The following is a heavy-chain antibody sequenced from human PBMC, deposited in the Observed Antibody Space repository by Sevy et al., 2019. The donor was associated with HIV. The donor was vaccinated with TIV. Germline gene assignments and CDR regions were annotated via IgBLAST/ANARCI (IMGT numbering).Heavy chain of an antibody. V-gene: IGHV3-11*01. CDR2: IVGSGNTI. D-gene: IGHD6-13*01. CDR3: ARTRFPLEQPERDGYFDY. CDR1: GFTFSDYY. Sequence: GGSLRLSCVASGFTFSDYYMSWIRQAPGKGVEWVSYIVGSGNTIYYADSVKGRFTISRDNAKNSLYLQMNSLRAEDTAVYYCARTRFPLEQPERDGYFDYWGQGTLVTVSS. J-gene: IGHJ4*02.